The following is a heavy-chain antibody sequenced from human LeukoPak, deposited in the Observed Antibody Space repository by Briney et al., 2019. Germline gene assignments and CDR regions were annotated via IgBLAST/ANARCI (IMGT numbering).Heavy chain of an antibody. J-gene: IGHJ3*02. CDR2: ISSSSSYI. D-gene: IGHD5-18*01. Sequence: GGSLRLSCAASGFTFSSYSMNWVRQAPGKRLEWVSSISSSSSYIYYADSVKGRFTISRDNAKNSLYLQMNSLRAEDTAVYYCARTRGYSDAFDIWGQGTMVTVSS. V-gene: IGHV3-21*01. CDR3: ARTRGYSDAFDI. CDR1: GFTFSSYS.